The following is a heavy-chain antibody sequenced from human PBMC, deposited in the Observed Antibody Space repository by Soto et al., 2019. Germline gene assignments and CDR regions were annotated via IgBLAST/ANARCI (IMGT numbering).Heavy chain of an antibody. CDR1: GFTFSSYA. Sequence: LRLSCAASGFTFSSYAMSWVRQAPGKGLEWVSAISGSGGSTYYADSVKGRFTISRDNSKNTLYLQMNSLRAEDTAVYYCAKDEWELSYYFDYWGQGTLVTVSS. D-gene: IGHD1-26*01. CDR2: ISGSGGST. CDR3: AKDEWELSYYFDY. J-gene: IGHJ4*02. V-gene: IGHV3-23*01.